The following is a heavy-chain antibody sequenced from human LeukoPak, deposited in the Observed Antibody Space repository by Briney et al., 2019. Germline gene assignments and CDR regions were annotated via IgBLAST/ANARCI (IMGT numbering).Heavy chain of an antibody. CDR2: MNPNSGNT. CDR3: ARGYCSSTSCYTRYYYYYMDV. V-gene: IGHV1-8*03. D-gene: IGHD2-2*02. J-gene: IGHJ6*03. Sequence: ASVKVSCKASGYTFTSYGISWVRQAPGQGLEWMGWMNPNSGNTGYAQKFQGRVTITRNTSISTAYMELSSLRSEDTAVYYCARGYCSSTSCYTRYYYYYMDVWGKGTTVTVSS. CDR1: GYTFTSYG.